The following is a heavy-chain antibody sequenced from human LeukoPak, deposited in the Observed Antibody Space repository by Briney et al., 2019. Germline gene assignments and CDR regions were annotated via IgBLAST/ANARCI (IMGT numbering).Heavy chain of an antibody. Sequence: SETLSLTCTVSGGSISSYYWSWIRQPPGKGLEWIGYIYYSGSTNYNPSLKSRVTISIDTSKNQFSLKLSSVTAADTAVYYCAAESERWLVRSWGRGTLVTVSS. V-gene: IGHV4-59*01. CDR1: GGSISSYY. CDR2: IYYSGST. D-gene: IGHD6-19*01. J-gene: IGHJ4*02. CDR3: AAESERWLVRS.